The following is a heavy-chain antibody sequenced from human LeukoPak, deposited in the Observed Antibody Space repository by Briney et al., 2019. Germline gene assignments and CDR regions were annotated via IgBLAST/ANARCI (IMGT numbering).Heavy chain of an antibody. CDR2: ISPTGSTT. V-gene: IGHV3-74*01. J-gene: IGHJ4*02. Sequence: GGSLRLSCAASGFSFSGHWMHWARQLPGKGLVWVSRISPTGSTTSYADSVKGRSTVSRDNAKNTLYLQVNNLRAEDTAVYYCARGPNSNWSGLDFWGQGTLLTVSS. CDR1: GFSFSGHW. D-gene: IGHD6-6*01. CDR3: ARGPNSNWSGLDF.